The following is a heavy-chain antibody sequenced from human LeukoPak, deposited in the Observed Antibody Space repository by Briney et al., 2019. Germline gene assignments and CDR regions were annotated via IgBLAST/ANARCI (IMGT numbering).Heavy chain of an antibody. Sequence: GGSLRLSCAASGFTFSDYYMSWIRQAPGKGLEWVSYISSSGSTIYYADSVKGRFTISRDKAKNSLYLQMNSLRAEDTAVYYCARRFEQLVRGRDYYYYYMDVWGKGTTVTVSS. V-gene: IGHV3-11*01. J-gene: IGHJ6*03. D-gene: IGHD6-13*01. CDR3: ARRFEQLVRGRDYYYYYMDV. CDR2: ISSSGSTI. CDR1: GFTFSDYY.